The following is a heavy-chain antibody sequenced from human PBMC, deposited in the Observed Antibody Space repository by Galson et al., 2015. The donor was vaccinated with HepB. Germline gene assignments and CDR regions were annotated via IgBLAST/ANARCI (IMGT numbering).Heavy chain of an antibody. CDR3: ARTERDGYNLAYYYGMDV. Sequence: PALVKPTQTLTLTCTFSGFSLSTSGMCVSWIRQPPGKALEWLARIDWDDDKYYSTSLKTRLTISKDTSKNQVVLTMTNMDPVGTATYYCARTERDGYNLAYYYGMDVWGQGTTVTVSS. D-gene: IGHD5-24*01. CDR2: IDWDDDK. CDR1: GFSLSTSGMC. V-gene: IGHV2-70*11. J-gene: IGHJ6*02.